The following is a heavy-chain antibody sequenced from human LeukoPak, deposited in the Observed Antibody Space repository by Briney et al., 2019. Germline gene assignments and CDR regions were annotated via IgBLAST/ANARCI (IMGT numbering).Heavy chain of an antibody. CDR1: GFTFSSYA. CDR3: AKSMVRGVIKRSFDY. CDR2: ISGSGGRT. Sequence: GGSLRLSCAASGFTFSSYAMSWVRQAPGKGLEWVSAISGSGGRTYYADSVKGRFTFSRDNSKNTLYLQMNSLRAEDTAVYYCAKSMVRGVIKRSFDYWGQGTLVTVSS. D-gene: IGHD3-10*01. V-gene: IGHV3-23*01. J-gene: IGHJ4*02.